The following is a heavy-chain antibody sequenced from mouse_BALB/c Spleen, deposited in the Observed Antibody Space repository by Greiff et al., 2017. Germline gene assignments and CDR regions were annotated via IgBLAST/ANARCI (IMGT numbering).Heavy chain of an antibody. V-gene: IGHV1-39*01. CDR1: GYSFTGYN. J-gene: IGHJ3*01. CDR3: ASTSSGYPAWFAY. Sequence: VHVKQSGPELEKPGASVKISCKASGYSFTGYNMNWVKQSNGKSLEWIGNIDPYYGGTSYNQKFKGKATLTVDKSSSTAYMQLKSLTSEDSAVYYCASTSSGYPAWFAYWGQGTLVTVSA. CDR2: IDPYYGGT. D-gene: IGHD3-1*01.